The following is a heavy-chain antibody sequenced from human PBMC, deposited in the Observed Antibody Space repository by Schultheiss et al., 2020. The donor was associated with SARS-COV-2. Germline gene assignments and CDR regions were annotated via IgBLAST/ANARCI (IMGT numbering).Heavy chain of an antibody. CDR1: GGTFSSYA. CDR3: ARDIPYSSGWFAADY. V-gene: IGHV1-69*06. J-gene: IGHJ4*02. CDR2: IIPTFGTA. D-gene: IGHD6-19*01. Sequence: SVKVSCKASGGTFSSYAISWVRQAPGQGLEWMGGIIPTFGTANYAQKFQGRVTISADKSTSTAYMELRSLRSDDTAVYYCARDIPYSSGWFAADYWGQGTLVTV.